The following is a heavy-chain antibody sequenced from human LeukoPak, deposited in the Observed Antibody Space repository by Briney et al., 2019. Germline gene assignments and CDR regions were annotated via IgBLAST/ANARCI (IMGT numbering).Heavy chain of an antibody. J-gene: IGHJ4*02. CDR1: GFTFSSYA. V-gene: IGHV3-23*01. D-gene: IGHD1-26*01. CDR3: AKGPEYSGGYFSGFGYYFDS. Sequence: PGGSLRLSCAASGFTFSSYAMNWVRQAPGKGLEWVPGISGSGGSTYYADSVKGRFSISRDNSKNTLFLQMSSLRAEDTAVYYCAKGPEYSGGYFSGFGYYFDSWGQGTLVTVSS. CDR2: ISGSGGST.